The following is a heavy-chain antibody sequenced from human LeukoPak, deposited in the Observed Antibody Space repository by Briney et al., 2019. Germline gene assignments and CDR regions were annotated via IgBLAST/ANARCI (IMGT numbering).Heavy chain of an antibody. CDR1: GYTFTSYG. J-gene: IGHJ4*02. CDR2: IIPIFGTA. D-gene: IGHD2-15*01. CDR3: ARTDIVVVVAATLGLGGYFDY. Sequence: ASVKVSCKASGYTFTSYGISWVRQAPGQGLEWMGGIIPIFGTANYAQKFQGRVTITADESTSTAYMELSSLRSEDTAVYYCARTDIVVVVAATLGLGGYFDYWGQGTLVTVSS. V-gene: IGHV1-69*13.